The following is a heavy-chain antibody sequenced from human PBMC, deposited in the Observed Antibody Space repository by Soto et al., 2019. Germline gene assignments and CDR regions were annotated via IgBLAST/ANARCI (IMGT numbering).Heavy chain of an antibody. V-gene: IGHV4-59*08. CDR1: GGSISSYY. Sequence: SETLSLTCTVSGGSISSYYWSWIRQPPGKGLEWIGYIYYSGSTNYNPSLKSRVTISVDTSKNQFSLKLSSVTAADTAVYYGARHVTGNNYYYHMDVWGKGTTVT. J-gene: IGHJ6*03. CDR2: IYYSGST. D-gene: IGHD1-1*01. CDR3: ARHVTGNNYYYHMDV.